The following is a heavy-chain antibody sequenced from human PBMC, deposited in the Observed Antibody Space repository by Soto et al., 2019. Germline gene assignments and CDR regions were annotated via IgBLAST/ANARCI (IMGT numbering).Heavy chain of an antibody. CDR3: ARDSEGSSGWYDWFDP. V-gene: IGHV4-4*07. D-gene: IGHD6-13*01. CDR2: IYTSGST. CDR1: GGSISSYY. J-gene: IGHJ5*02. Sequence: SETLSLTCTVSGGSISSYYWSWIRQPAGKGLEWIGRIYTSGSTNYNPSLKSRVTMSVDTSKNQFSLKLSSVTAADTAVYYCARDSEGSSGWYDWFDPWGQGTLVTVSS.